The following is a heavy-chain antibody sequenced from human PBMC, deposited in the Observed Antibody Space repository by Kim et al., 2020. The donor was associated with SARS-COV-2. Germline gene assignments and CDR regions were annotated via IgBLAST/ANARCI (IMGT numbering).Heavy chain of an antibody. J-gene: IGHJ4*02. CDR2: ISSSSSYT. V-gene: IGHV3-11*05. Sequence: GGSLRLSCAASGFTFSDYYMSWIRQAPGKGLEWVSYISSSSSYTNYADSVKGRFTISRDNAKNSLYLQMNSLRAEDTAVYYCARGGTPRITIFGVAPVGPFDYWGQGTLVTVSS. CDR3: ARGGTPRITIFGVAPVGPFDY. CDR1: GFTFSDYY. D-gene: IGHD3-3*01.